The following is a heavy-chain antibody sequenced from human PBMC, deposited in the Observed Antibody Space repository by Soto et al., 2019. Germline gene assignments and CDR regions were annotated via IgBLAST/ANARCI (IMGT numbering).Heavy chain of an antibody. CDR3: ARSYYDFWSGYYTGGNWFDP. J-gene: IGHJ5*02. D-gene: IGHD3-3*01. Sequence: PSETLSLTCTVSGGSISSYYWSWIRQPPGKGLEWIGYIYYSGSTNYNPSIKSRVTISVDTSKNQFSLKLSSVTAADTAVYYCARSYYDFWSGYYTGGNWFDPWGQGTLVTVSS. CDR1: GGSISSYY. V-gene: IGHV4-59*01. CDR2: IYYSGST.